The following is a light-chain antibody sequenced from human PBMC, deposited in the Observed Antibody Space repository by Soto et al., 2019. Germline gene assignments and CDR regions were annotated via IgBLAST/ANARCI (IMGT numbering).Light chain of an antibody. J-gene: IGKJ1*01. V-gene: IGKV3-20*01. Sequence: EIVLTQSPGSLSLSPGERATLSCRASQTVSSKYLAWYQQKPGQAPRLLLYGASSRATGIPDRFSGSGPGTDFTLIISRLEPEDFAIYYCQQYGTSPPWTFGQGTKVDIK. CDR1: QTVSSKY. CDR3: QQYGTSPPWT. CDR2: GAS.